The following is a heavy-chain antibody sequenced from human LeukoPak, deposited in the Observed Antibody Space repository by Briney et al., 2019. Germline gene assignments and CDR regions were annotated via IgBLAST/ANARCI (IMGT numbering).Heavy chain of an antibody. CDR2: ISSISSYI. CDR1: GFTFSDHY. V-gene: IGHV3-21*01. D-gene: IGHD1-26*01. J-gene: IGHJ3*02. CDR3: ARDPSGTYYPRVSGALDI. Sequence: GGSLRLSCAASGFTFSDHYMNWVRQAPGKGLEWVSSISSISSYIYYADSVKGRFTVSRDNAKNSLYLQMDSLRAEDTAVYYCARDPSGTYYPRVSGALDIWGQGTMVTVSS.